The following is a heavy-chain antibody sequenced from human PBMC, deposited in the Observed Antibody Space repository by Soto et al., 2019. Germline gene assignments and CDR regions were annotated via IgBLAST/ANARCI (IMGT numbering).Heavy chain of an antibody. D-gene: IGHD5-18*01. CDR1: GVTSSTHT. CDR2: IIPLFGTG. V-gene: IGHV1-69*06. CDR3: ASGSAMGADH. Sequence: WASVKVSCKASGVTSSTHTITWVRQAPGQGLEWMGGIIPLFGTGHKAQKFQGRITIIADKSTSTAYMELSSLRSEDTAVYFCASGSAMGADHWGQGTLVTVSS. J-gene: IGHJ5*02.